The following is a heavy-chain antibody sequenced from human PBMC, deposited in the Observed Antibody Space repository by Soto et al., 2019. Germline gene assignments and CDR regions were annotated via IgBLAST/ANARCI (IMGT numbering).Heavy chain of an antibody. V-gene: IGHV3-66*01. CDR2: IYSGGST. CDR3: ATKGADSSGWYAY. D-gene: IGHD6-19*01. Sequence: EVQLVESGGGLVQPGGSLRLSCAASGITVSSSYMKWVRQAPGKGLEWVSVIYSGGSTYYADSVKDRFTISRDNSKNTLYLQMNSLRADDTAVYYCATKGADSSGWYAYWGQGTLVTVSS. CDR1: GITVSSSY. J-gene: IGHJ4*02.